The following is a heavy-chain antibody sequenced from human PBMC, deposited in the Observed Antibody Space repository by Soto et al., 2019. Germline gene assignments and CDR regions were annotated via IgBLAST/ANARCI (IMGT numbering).Heavy chain of an antibody. CDR3: ARCSGSYCRRWYFDL. V-gene: IGHV1-69*02. D-gene: IGHD1-26*01. CDR2: IIPILGIA. CDR1: GGTFSSYT. J-gene: IGHJ2*01. Sequence: QVQLVQSGAEVKKPGSSVKVSCKASGGTFSSYTISWVRQAPGQGLEWMGRIIPILGIANYAQKFQGRVTITADKSTSTAYMELSSLRSEDTAVYYCARCSGSYCRRWYFDLWGRGTLVTVSS.